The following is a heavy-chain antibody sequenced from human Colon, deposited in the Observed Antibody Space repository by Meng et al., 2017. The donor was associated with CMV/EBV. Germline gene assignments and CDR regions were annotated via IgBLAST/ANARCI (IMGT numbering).Heavy chain of an antibody. D-gene: IGHD5-18*01. CDR2: VYYGGST. V-gene: IGHV4-39*06. CDR3: ARHYTFMGSGAFDI. Sequence: GSLSLTCTVSNGSISRSTYYWGWIRQPPGKGLEWIGSVYYGGSTYYNPSLRSRVTTSVDTSKNQFLLKLSSVTAADTALYYCARHYTFMGSGAFDIWGQGTVVTVSS. J-gene: IGHJ3*02. CDR1: NGSISRSTYY.